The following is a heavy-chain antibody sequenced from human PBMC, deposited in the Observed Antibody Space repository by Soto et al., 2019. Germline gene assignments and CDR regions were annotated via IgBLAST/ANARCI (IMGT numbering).Heavy chain of an antibody. CDR2: ISSSSSTI. V-gene: IGHV3-48*02. CDR1: GFTFSSYS. CDR3: ARDIYGDSTWEFGTYYFDY. D-gene: IGHD4-17*01. Sequence: GGSLRLSCAASGFTFSSYSMNWVRQAPGKGLEWVSYISSSSSTIYYADSVKGRFTISRDNAKNSLYLQMNSLRDEDTAVYYCARDIYGDSTWEFGTYYFDYWGQGTLVTVSS. J-gene: IGHJ4*02.